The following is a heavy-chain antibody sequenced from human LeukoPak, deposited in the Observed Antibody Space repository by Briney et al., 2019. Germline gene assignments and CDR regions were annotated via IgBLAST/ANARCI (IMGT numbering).Heavy chain of an antibody. CDR3: TRDLYSYGFDY. CDR2: IRSKAYGGTT. Sequence: GGSLRLSCTASGFTFGDYAMSWVRQAPGKGLEWVGFIRSKAYGGTTEYAASVKGRFTISRDDSKSIAYLQMNSLKTEDTAVYYCTRDLYSYGFDYWGQGTLVTVSS. D-gene: IGHD5-18*01. J-gene: IGHJ4*02. V-gene: IGHV3-49*04. CDR1: GFTFGDYA.